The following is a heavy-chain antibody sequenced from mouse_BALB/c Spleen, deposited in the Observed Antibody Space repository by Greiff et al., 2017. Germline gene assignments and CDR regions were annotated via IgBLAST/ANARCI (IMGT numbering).Heavy chain of an antibody. CDR3: TRGAFTTVVATDDY. CDR1: GYAFSSYW. Sequence: QVQLKESGAELVRPGSSVKISCKASGYAFSSYWMNWVKQRPGQGLEWIGQIYPGDGDTSYNQKFKGKAKLTAVTSTSTAYMELSSLTNEDSAVYYCTRGAFTTVVATDDYWGQGTTLTVSS. V-gene: IGHV1-80*01. J-gene: IGHJ2*01. CDR2: IYPGDGDT. D-gene: IGHD1-1*01.